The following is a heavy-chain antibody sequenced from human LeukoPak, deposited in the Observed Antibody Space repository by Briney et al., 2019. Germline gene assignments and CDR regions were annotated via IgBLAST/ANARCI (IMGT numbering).Heavy chain of an antibody. J-gene: IGHJ4*02. CDR1: GFTFNNAW. CDR3: AKSDPYYSSGWYEYFDY. D-gene: IGHD6-13*01. V-gene: IGHV3-30*18. CDR2: ISYDGSNK. Sequence: GGSLRLSCAASGFTFNNAWMTWVRQAPGKGLEWVAVISYDGSNKYYADSVKGRFTISRDNSKNTLYLQMNSLRAEDTAVYYCAKSDPYYSSGWYEYFDYWGQGTLVTVSS.